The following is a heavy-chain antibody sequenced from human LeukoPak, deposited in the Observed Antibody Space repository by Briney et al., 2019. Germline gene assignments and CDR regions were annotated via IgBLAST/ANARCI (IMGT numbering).Heavy chain of an antibody. CDR3: AHGAMYQLDY. CDR2: IIGGGGST. Sequence: PGGSLRLSCIISGFTFGDYAMSWVRQAPGKGLEWVSGIIGGGGSTYYADSVKGRFTISGDNSRNTLFLQMNSLRAEDTAVYYCAHGAMYQLDYWGQGTLVTVSS. CDR1: GFTFGDYA. V-gene: IGHV3-23*01. J-gene: IGHJ4*02. D-gene: IGHD2-2*01.